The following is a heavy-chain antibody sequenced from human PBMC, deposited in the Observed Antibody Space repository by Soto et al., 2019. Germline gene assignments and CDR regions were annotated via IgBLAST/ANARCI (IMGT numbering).Heavy chain of an antibody. D-gene: IGHD1-26*01. CDR1: GGSISSYY. V-gene: IGHV4-59*08. CDR3: ARRDREVRAFDI. J-gene: IGHJ3*02. CDR2: IFYSGST. Sequence: SETLSLTCTVSGGSISSYYWSWIRQPPGKGLEWIGYIFYSGSTNYNPSLKGRVTISVDTSKNQFSLKLSSVTAADTAVYFCARRDREVRAFDIWGQGTMVTVSS.